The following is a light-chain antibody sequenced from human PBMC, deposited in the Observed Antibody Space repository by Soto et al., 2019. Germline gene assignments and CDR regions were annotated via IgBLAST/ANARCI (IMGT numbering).Light chain of an antibody. Sequence: QSVLTQPRSVSGSPGQSVTISCTGTSSDVGGYNYVSWYQQHPGKAPKLMIYDVSKRPSGVPDRFSGSKSGNTASLTISGLQAEDEADYYCCSYAGSYTYVFGTGTTV. V-gene: IGLV2-11*01. J-gene: IGLJ1*01. CDR2: DVS. CDR3: CSYAGSYTYV. CDR1: SSDVGGYNY.